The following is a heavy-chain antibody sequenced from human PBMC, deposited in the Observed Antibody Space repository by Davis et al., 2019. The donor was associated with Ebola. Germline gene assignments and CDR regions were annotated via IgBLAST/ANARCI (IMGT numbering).Heavy chain of an antibody. V-gene: IGHV3-33*01. J-gene: IGHJ2*01. Sequence: GESLKISCAASGFTFSSYGMHWVRQAPGKGLEWVAVIWYDGSNKYYADSVKGRFTISRDNSKNSLYLQMNSLRDEDTAVYYCARGDYYDSSGYYYDYWYFDLWGRGTLVTVSS. CDR1: GFTFSSYG. D-gene: IGHD3-22*01. CDR2: IWYDGSNK. CDR3: ARGDYYDSSGYYYDYWYFDL.